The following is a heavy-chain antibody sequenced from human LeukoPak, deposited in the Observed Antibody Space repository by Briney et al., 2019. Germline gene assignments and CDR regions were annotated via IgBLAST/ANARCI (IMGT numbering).Heavy chain of an antibody. V-gene: IGHV1-18*01. J-gene: IGHJ4*02. CDR1: GYTFTSYG. CDR2: ISAYNGNT. Sequence: GASVKVSCKASGYTFTSYGINWVRQARGQGLEWMGWISAYNGNTNYAQKLQGRVTMTTDTSTSTAYMELRSLRSDDTAVYYCASNRGYSGYDPFDYWGQGTLVTVSS. CDR3: ASNRGYSGYDPFDY. D-gene: IGHD5-12*01.